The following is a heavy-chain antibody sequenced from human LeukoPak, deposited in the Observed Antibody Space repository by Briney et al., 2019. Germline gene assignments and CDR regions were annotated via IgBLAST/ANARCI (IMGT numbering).Heavy chain of an antibody. Sequence: PGGSLRLSCAGSGNYWMHWVRQAPGKRLVWVSHINSDGSWTSYADSVKGRFTISKDNAKNTVYLQMNSLRAEDTAVYYCVSFYETYWGRGTLVTVSS. CDR1: GNYW. J-gene: IGHJ4*02. D-gene: IGHD2/OR15-2a*01. V-gene: IGHV3-74*01. CDR2: INSDGSWT. CDR3: VSFYETY.